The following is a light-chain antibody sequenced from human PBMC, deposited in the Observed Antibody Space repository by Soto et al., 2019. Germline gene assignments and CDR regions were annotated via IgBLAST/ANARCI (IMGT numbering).Light chain of an antibody. CDR2: DVS. J-gene: IGLJ2*01. CDR1: SSDVGGYNY. V-gene: IGLV2-14*01. Sequence: QSALTQPASVSGSPGQSITISCTGTSSDVGGYNYVSWYQQHPGKAPKLIIYDVSNRPSGIFNRFSGSKSGNTASLTISGLQAEDEADYYCSSYTSDTTRDVVFGGGTKVTGL. CDR3: SSYTSDTTRDVV.